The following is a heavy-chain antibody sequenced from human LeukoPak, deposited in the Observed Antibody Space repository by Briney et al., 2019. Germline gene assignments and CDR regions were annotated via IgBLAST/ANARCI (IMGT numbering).Heavy chain of an antibody. Sequence: GGSLRLSCEASGFTVSSTHMVWVRQAPGKGLEWVSVTYTGGSSYYAGSVQGRFIISRDISKNTLYLQMNNLRAEDSALYYCARGGRGSAAVVAPRSFDIWGQGTMSPSLQ. CDR3: ARGGRGSAAVVAPRSFDI. V-gene: IGHV3-53*01. J-gene: IGHJ3*02. D-gene: IGHD3-22*01. CDR2: TYTGGSS. CDR1: GFTVSSTH.